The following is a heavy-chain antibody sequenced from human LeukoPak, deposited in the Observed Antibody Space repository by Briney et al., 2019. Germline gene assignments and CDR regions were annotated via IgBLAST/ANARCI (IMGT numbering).Heavy chain of an antibody. CDR3: AREYYDYVWGSYRRPDYFDY. J-gene: IGHJ4*02. Sequence: ASVKVSCKASGYTFTSYGISWVRQAPGQGLEWMGWISAYNGNTDYAQKFQGRVTMTRDTSISTAYMELSRLRSDDTAVYYCAREYYDYVWGSYRRPDYFDYWGQGTLVTVSS. D-gene: IGHD3-16*02. CDR2: ISAYNGNT. CDR1: GYTFTSYG. V-gene: IGHV1-18*01.